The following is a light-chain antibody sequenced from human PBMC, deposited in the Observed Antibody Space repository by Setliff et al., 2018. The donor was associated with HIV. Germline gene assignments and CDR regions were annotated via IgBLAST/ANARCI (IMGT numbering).Light chain of an antibody. J-gene: IGLJ3*02. CDR2: RNN. CDR1: NSNIGGNY. Sequence: LTQPPSASGTPGQRVSISCSGNNSNIGGNYVYWYQHLPGTAPKLLVYRNNQRPSGVPDRFSGSKSGTSASLAISGLRSEDGADYYCAVWDDTLSGRLFGGGTKVTVL. V-gene: IGLV1-47*01. CDR3: AVWDDTLSGRL.